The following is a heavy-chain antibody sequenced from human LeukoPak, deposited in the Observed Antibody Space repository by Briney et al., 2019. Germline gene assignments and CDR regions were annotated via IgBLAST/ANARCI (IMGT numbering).Heavy chain of an antibody. D-gene: IGHD6-19*01. CDR1: GGSFSGYY. V-gene: IGHV4-34*01. CDR2: INHSGST. J-gene: IGHJ4*02. Sequence: PSETLSLTCAVYGGSFSGYYWTWLRQPPGKGLEWIGEINHSGSTNYNPSLKSRVTISVDTSKNQFSLKLSSVTAADTAVYYCARVPSSSGDYFDYWGQGTLVTVSS. CDR3: ARVPSSSGDYFDY.